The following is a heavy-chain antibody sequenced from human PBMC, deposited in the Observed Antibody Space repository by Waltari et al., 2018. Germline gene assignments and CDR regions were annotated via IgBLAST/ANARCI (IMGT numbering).Heavy chain of an antibody. D-gene: IGHD4-17*01. V-gene: IGHV3-23*01. J-gene: IGHJ4*02. CDR3: AKGATTETTGGDS. Sequence: EVQLLESGGGLVQPGGSLRLSCAGSGYTFSNYAMTWVRQAPGKGLGWVSGISYSGGRTYYAASVKGRFTISRDDSKNTLYLQMNSLRAEDTAVYYCAKGATTETTGGDSWGQGTLVTVSS. CDR2: ISYSGGRT. CDR1: GYTFSNYA.